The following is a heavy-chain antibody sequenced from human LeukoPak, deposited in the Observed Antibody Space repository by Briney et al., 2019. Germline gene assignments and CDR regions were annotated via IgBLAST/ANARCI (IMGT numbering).Heavy chain of an antibody. Sequence: PGGSLRLSCAASGFTFSNAWMSWVRQAPGKGLEWVGRIKSKTDGGTTDYAAPVKGRFTISRDDSKNTLYLQMNSLKTEDTAVYYCTTDLYDSGGSYRGAFDIWGQGTMVTVSS. CDR2: IKSKTDGGTT. CDR1: GFTFSNAW. CDR3: TTDLYDSGGSYRGAFDI. D-gene: IGHD2-15*01. V-gene: IGHV3-15*01. J-gene: IGHJ3*02.